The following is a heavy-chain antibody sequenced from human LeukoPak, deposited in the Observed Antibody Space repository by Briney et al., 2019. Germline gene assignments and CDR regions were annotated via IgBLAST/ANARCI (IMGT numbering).Heavy chain of an antibody. CDR2: IYYSGST. CDR3: ARRASSYYPPAYWYFDL. D-gene: IGHD3-22*01. CDR1: GGSISSYY. V-gene: IGHV4-59*08. Sequence: PSETLSLTCTVSGGSISSYYWSWIRQPPGKGLEWIGYIYYSGSTNYNPSLKSRVTISVDTSKNQFSLKLSSVTAADTAVYYCARRASSYYPPAYWYFDLWGRGTLVTVSS. J-gene: IGHJ2*01.